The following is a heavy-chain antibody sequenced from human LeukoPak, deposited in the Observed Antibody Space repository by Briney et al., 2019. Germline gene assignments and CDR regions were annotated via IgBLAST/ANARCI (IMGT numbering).Heavy chain of an antibody. D-gene: IGHD1-1*01. CDR2: IYTSGST. Sequence: SQTLSLTCTVSGGSISSGSYYWSWIRQPAGKGLEWIGRIYTSGSTNYNPSLKSRVTISVDTSKNQFSLKLSSVTAADTAVYYCARRGTTGTTRAFDYWGQGTLVTVSS. CDR3: ARRGTTGTTRAFDY. CDR1: GGSISSGSYY. J-gene: IGHJ4*02. V-gene: IGHV4-61*02.